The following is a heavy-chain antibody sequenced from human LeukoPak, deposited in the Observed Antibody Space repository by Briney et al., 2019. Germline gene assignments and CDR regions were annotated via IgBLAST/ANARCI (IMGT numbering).Heavy chain of an antibody. D-gene: IGHD5-12*01. Sequence: ASAKVSCKASGYTFTSYYMHWVRQAPGQGLEWMGIINPSGGSTSYPQKFQGRVTMTRDTSTSTVYMELSSLRSEDTAIYYCARDYQYSGHMGFFDYWGQGTPVTVSS. CDR2: INPSGGST. CDR3: ARDYQYSGHMGFFDY. V-gene: IGHV1-46*01. J-gene: IGHJ4*02. CDR1: GYTFTSYY.